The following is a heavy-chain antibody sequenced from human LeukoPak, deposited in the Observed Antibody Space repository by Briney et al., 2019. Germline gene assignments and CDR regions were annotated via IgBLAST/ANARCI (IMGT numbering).Heavy chain of an antibody. CDR3: VSQGYCGTYKYYFDY. CDR1: GFTFSSYA. V-gene: IGHV3-23*01. CDR2: ISAGGGDKT. J-gene: IGHJ4*02. D-gene: IGHD2-15*01. Sequence: QTGGSLRLSCATSGFTFSSYAMSWVRQAPGKGLEWVSIISAGGGDKTYYGDSVKGRFTVSRDNSKNTLYLQMESLRAEDTAIYYYVSQGYCGTYKYYFDYWGQGTLVTVSS.